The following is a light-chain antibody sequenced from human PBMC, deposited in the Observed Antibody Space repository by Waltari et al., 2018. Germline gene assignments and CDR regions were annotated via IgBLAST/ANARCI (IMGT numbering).Light chain of an antibody. V-gene: IGLV6-57*01. CDR1: SGRLASNY. J-gene: IGLJ3*02. CDR2: GDN. CDR3: QSSDRSNHWV. Sequence: NSMLTQPHSVSESAGHTVPISCPRSSGRLASNYLPCHKQRPGSSPNTVHYGDNQRPAGVPDRFSGSIDSPSNAACHHMSGLKARDEADYYSQSSDRSNHWVFGGGTKLTVL.